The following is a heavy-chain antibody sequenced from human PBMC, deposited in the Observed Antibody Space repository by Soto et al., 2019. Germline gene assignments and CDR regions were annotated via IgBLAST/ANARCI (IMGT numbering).Heavy chain of an antibody. V-gene: IGHV2-5*02. CDR1: GFSLTTRGVG. Sequence: SGPTLVNPTPTLTLTCTFSGFSLTTRGVGVGWIRQPPGKALEWLALIYWDDDEGYSPSLRSRLTITKDTSKNQVVLTMINMDPVDTATYYCAHRPRGYSYHFDYWGQGTLVTVSS. CDR3: AHRPRGYSYHFDY. D-gene: IGHD5-18*01. J-gene: IGHJ4*02. CDR2: IYWDDDE.